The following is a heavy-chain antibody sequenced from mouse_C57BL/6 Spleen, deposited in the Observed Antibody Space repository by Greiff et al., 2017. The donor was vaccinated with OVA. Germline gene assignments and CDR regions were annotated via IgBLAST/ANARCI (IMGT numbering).Heavy chain of an antibody. CDR2: IYPYNGVS. Sequence: VQLQQSGPELVKPGASVKISCKASGYSFTGYYMHWVKQSPGNILDWIGYIYPYNGVSSYNQKFKGKATLTVDKSSSTAYMQLRSLASEDSAVYYCASFEDSAWFAYWGQGTLVTVSA. CDR3: ASFEDSAWFAY. J-gene: IGHJ3*01. V-gene: IGHV1-31*01. CDR1: GYSFTGYY.